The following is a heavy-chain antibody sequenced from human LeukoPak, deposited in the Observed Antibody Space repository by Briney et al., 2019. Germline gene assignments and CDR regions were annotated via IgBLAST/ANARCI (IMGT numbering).Heavy chain of an antibody. V-gene: IGHV1-18*01. CDR2: ISGLTGAT. CDR1: GYTFTIYG. D-gene: IGHD1-26*01. CDR3: ARALPGAATAHNWFDP. Sequence: VASVKVSCKASGYTFTIYGMSWVRQAPGQRLEWMGWISGLTGATNYAQKFQGRLSMTIDTSTNTTYMDLRTVTSDDTAIYYCARALPGAATAHNWFDPWGQGTLVTVSS. J-gene: IGHJ5*02.